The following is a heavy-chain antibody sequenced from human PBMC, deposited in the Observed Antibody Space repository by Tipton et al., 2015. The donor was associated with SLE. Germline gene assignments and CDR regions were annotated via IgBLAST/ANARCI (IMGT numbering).Heavy chain of an antibody. CDR3: AREGGSSWPRDAFDI. CDR1: GGSISSYY. Sequence: TLSLTCTVSGGSISSYYWSWIRQPPGKGLEWIGYIYYSGSTNYNPSLKSRVTISVDTSKNQFSLKLSSVTAEDTAVYYCAREGGSSWPRDAFDIWGQGTMVNVSS. D-gene: IGHD6-13*01. CDR2: IYYSGST. V-gene: IGHV4-59*01. J-gene: IGHJ3*02.